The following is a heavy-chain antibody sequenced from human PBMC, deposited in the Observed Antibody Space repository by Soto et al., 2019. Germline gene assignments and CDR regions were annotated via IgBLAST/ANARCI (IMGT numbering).Heavy chain of an antibody. V-gene: IGHV1-18*01. CDR2: ISAYNGNT. Sequence: ASVKVSCKASGYTFTSYGISWVRQAPGQGLEWMGWISAYNGNTNYAQKLQGRVTMTTDTSTSTAYMELRSLRSDDTAVYYCARAGYGSGSYYYYYYYMDVWGKGTTVTVSS. D-gene: IGHD3-10*01. CDR3: ARAGYGSGSYYYYYYYMDV. CDR1: GYTFTSYG. J-gene: IGHJ6*03.